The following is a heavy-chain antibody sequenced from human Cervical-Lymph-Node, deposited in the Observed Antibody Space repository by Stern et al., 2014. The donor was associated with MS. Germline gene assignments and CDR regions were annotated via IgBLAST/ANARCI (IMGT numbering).Heavy chain of an antibody. V-gene: IGHV1-69*04. CDR1: GGTFSSSG. J-gene: IGHJ5*02. Sequence: QVQLMQSGSEVKKPGSSVRVSCKASGGTFSSSGISWGRQAPGQGLEWMGRIIPILSITNYAQNFQGRVTITADKSTSTAYMELSSLRSEDTAVYYCATLGVTTGDFDPWGQGTLVTVSS. CDR3: ATLGVTTGDFDP. CDR2: IIPILSIT. D-gene: IGHD4-17*01.